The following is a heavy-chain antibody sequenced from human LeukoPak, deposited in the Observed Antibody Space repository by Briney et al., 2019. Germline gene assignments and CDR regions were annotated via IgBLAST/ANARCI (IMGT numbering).Heavy chain of an antibody. V-gene: IGHV3-30*02. Sequence: GGSLRLSCAASGLTFSSYGMHWVRQAPGKGLEWVAFIRYDGSNKYYADSVKGRFTISRDNSKNTLYLQMNSLRAEDTAVYYCAKFLLAYCGGDCPQGDAFDIWGQGTMVTVSS. J-gene: IGHJ3*02. CDR1: GLTFSSYG. D-gene: IGHD2-21*02. CDR3: AKFLLAYCGGDCPQGDAFDI. CDR2: IRYDGSNK.